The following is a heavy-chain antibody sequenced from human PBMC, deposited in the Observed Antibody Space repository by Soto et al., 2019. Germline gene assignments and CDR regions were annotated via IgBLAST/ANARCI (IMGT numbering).Heavy chain of an antibody. Sequence: QITLKESGPTLVKPTQTLTLTCTFSGFSLSTSGVGVGWIRQPPGKALEWLALIYWDDDKRYSPSLKSRLTNTKATTKNQVVLTMTTMDPVDTATYSCAKYYDSSGIFDYWGQGTQVTASS. CDR3: AKYYDSSGIFDY. CDR2: IYWDDDK. J-gene: IGHJ4*02. V-gene: IGHV2-5*02. D-gene: IGHD3-22*01. CDR1: GFSLSTSGVG.